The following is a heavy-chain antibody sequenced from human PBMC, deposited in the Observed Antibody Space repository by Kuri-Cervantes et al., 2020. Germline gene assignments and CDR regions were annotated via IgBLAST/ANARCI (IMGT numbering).Heavy chain of an antibody. J-gene: IGHJ4*02. CDR1: GFTFTHYW. Sequence: GGSLRLSCAASGFTFTHYWMNWVRQAPGKGLEWVANIKEDGSQQNYVDSVRGRFTISRDNAKNSLYLQMNSLRAEDTAVYYCSRDPRSLDYWGQGTLVTVSS. CDR2: IKEDGSQQ. V-gene: IGHV3-7*03. CDR3: SRDPRSLDY.